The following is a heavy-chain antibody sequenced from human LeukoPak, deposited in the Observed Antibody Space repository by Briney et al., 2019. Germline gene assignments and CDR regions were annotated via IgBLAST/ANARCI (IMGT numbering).Heavy chain of an antibody. CDR2: INPNSGGT. CDR3: ARHPGMVTNVWYFDL. CDR1: GYTFTGYY. V-gene: IGHV1-2*02. J-gene: IGHJ2*01. Sequence: GASVKVSCKTSGYTFTGYYMHWVRQAPGQGLEWMGWINPNSGGTNYAQKFQGRVTMTRDTSITTAYMELSRLSSDDTAVYYCARHPGMVTNVWYFDLWGRGTLVTVSS. D-gene: IGHD4-23*01.